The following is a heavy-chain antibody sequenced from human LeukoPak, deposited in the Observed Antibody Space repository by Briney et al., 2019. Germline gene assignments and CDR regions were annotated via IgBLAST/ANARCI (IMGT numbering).Heavy chain of an antibody. D-gene: IGHD2-2*01. Sequence: GGSLRLSCAASGFTFSSYSMNWVRQAPGKGLEWVSSISSSSSYIYYADSVKGRFTISRDNAKNSLYLQMNSLRAEDTAVYYCARDARPLDCSSTSCPLYYYYYYMDVWGKGTTVTVSS. CDR2: ISSSSSYI. J-gene: IGHJ6*03. V-gene: IGHV3-21*01. CDR3: ARDARPLDCSSTSCPLYYYYYYMDV. CDR1: GFTFSSYS.